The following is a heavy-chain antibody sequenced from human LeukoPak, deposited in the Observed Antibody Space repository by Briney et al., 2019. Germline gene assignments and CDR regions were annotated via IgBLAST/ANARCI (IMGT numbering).Heavy chain of an antibody. J-gene: IGHJ4*02. CDR2: ISSSSSYI. D-gene: IGHD3-22*01. V-gene: IGHV3-21*01. CDR1: GFTFSTIR. CDR3: ARGINDRAGDY. Sequence: GGSLRFSGAASGFTFSTIRLNWVGQAPGKGREGVSSISSSSSYIYYADSVKGRFTISRDNAKNSLYLQMNSLRAEDTAVYYCARGINDRAGDYWGQGTLVTVSS.